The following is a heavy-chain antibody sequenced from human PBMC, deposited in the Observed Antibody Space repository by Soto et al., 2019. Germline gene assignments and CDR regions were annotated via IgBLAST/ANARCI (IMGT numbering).Heavy chain of an antibody. CDR3: ARDRRVATIRGDYYYGMDV. D-gene: IGHD5-12*01. CDR1: GGSISSGGYS. CDR2: IYHSGST. V-gene: IGHV4-30-2*01. Sequence: SETLSLTCAVSGGSISSGGYSWSWIRQPPGKGLEWIGYIYHSGSTYYNPSLKSRVTISVDRSKNQFSLKLSSVTAADTAVYYCARDRRVATIRGDYYYGMDVWGQGTTVTAP. J-gene: IGHJ6*02.